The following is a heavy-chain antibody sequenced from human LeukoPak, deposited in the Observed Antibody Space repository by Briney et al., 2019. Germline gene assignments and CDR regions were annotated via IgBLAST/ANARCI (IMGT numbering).Heavy chain of an antibody. CDR3: AKVLAVTSYGAKSVFDH. J-gene: IGHJ4*02. D-gene: IGHD4-23*01. Sequence: PGGSLRLSCAASGFTFSNYGMHWVRKAPGKGLEWVAFIWYDGSNKYYADSVKGRFTISRHNSKNTVYLQMNSLRAEDTAVYYCAKVLAVTSYGAKSVFDHWGQGTLVTVSS. V-gene: IGHV3-30*02. CDR1: GFTFSNYG. CDR2: IWYDGSNK.